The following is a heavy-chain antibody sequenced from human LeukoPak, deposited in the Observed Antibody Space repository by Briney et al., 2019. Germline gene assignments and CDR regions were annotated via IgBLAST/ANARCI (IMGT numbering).Heavy chain of an antibody. V-gene: IGHV4-39*01. D-gene: IGHD4-23*01. CDR2: IYYSGNT. J-gene: IGHJ4*02. Sequence: SETLSLTCTVSGGSISSSNYYWGWIRQPPGKGLEWIGTIYYSGNTYYNPSLKSRVTISVDTSKNQFSLKLSSVTAADTAVYYCASHSLRLRWPTDLGYWGQGTLVTVSS. CDR1: GGSISSSNYY. CDR3: ASHSLRLRWPTDLGY.